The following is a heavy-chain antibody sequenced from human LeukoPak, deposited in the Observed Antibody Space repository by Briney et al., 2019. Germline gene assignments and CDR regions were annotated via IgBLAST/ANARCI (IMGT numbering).Heavy chain of an antibody. CDR3: ARHEGDDSSGYRAFDI. CDR2: IYHSGST. J-gene: IGHJ3*02. D-gene: IGHD3-22*01. V-gene: IGHV4-38-2*01. Sequence: PSETLSLTCAVSGYSISSGYYWGWIRQPPGKGLEWIGSIYHSGSTYYNPSLKSRVTISVDTSKNQFSLKLSSVTAADTAVYYCARHEGDDSSGYRAFDIWGQGIMVTVSS. CDR1: GYSISSGYY.